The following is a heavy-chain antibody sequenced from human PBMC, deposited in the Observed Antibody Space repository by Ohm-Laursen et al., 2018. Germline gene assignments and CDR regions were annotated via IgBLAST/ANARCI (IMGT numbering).Heavy chain of an antibody. CDR3: ARAFWNGYNDAFDV. CDR1: GGTISSSSYC. CDR2: IYYSGST. V-gene: IGHV4-39*01. D-gene: IGHD3-3*01. J-gene: IGHJ3*01. Sequence: SQTLSLTCSVSGGTISSSSYCWGWIRQPPGKGLEWIGNIYYSGSTYYNPSLRSRVSISIHTSQNQFSLKQSSVTATDTAVYYCARAFWNGYNDAFDVWGQGTMVTVSS.